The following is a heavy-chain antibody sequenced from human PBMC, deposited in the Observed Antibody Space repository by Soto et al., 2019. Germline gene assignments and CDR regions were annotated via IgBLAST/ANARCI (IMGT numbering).Heavy chain of an antibody. J-gene: IGHJ5*02. V-gene: IGHV1-46*01. D-gene: IGHD3-22*01. CDR3: ARVGDDSSGYYYYTENWFDP. Sequence: ASVKVSCKASGYTFTSYYMHWVRQAPGQGLEWMGIINPSGGSTSYAQKFQGRVTMTRDTSTSTVYMELSSLRSEDTAVYYCARVGDDSSGYYYYTENWFDPWGQGTLVTVSS. CDR1: GYTFTSYY. CDR2: INPSGGST.